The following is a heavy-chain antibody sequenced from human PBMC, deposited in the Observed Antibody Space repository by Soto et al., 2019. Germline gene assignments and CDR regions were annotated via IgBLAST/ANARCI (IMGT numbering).Heavy chain of an antibody. CDR3: ARDPAGYSYGYDLYGMDV. Sequence: PWETLSLTCTVSGGSISSYYWSWIRQPPGKGLEWIGYIYYSGSTNYNPSLKSRVTISVDTSKNQFSLKLSSVTAADTAVYYCARDPAGYSYGYDLYGMDVWGQGTTVTVSS. CDR2: IYYSGST. V-gene: IGHV4-59*01. J-gene: IGHJ6*02. D-gene: IGHD5-18*01. CDR1: GGSISSYY.